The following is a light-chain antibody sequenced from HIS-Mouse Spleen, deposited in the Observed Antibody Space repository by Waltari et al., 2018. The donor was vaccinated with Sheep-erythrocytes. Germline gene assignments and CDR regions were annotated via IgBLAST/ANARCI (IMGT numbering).Light chain of an antibody. J-gene: IGLJ1*01. Sequence: QSALTQPASVSGSPGQSLTISCTGTSSAVGGHNYVSWYQQHPGKAPKLIIYDVSNRPSGVSNRFSGSKSGNTASLTISGLQAEDEADYYCSSYTSSSSYVFGTGTKVTVL. CDR1: SSAVGGHNY. V-gene: IGLV2-14*03. CDR3: SSYTSSSSYV. CDR2: DVS.